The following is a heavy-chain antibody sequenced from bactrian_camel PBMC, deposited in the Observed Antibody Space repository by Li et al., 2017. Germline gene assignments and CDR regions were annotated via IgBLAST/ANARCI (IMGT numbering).Heavy chain of an antibody. CDR3: AADKTWYTNSLIDTAYNY. Sequence: HVQLVESGGGSVQAGGSLRLSCRVSVSSANDYCLGWFRQASGKEREWVGSLDSERRINYADSVKGRFTISRDSAKNRIYLQMNSLNPEDTAMYYCAADKTWYTNSLIDTAYNYWGPGTQVTVSS. CDR1: VSSANDYC. J-gene: IGHJ4*01. CDR2: LDSERRI. D-gene: IGHD1*01. V-gene: IGHV3S9*01.